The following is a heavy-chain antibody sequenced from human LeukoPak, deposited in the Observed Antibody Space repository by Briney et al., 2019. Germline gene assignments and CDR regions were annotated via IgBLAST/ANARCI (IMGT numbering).Heavy chain of an antibody. J-gene: IGHJ4*02. CDR3: AREDSGYSYGLFDS. D-gene: IGHD5-18*01. Sequence: GASVKVSCKASGYTFTGYYMHWVRQAPGQGLECMGWINPNSGGTNYAQKFQGRVTMTRDTSISTAYMELSRLRSDDTAVYYCAREDSGYSYGLFDSWGQGTLVTVSS. V-gene: IGHV1-2*02. CDR1: GYTFTGYY. CDR2: INPNSGGT.